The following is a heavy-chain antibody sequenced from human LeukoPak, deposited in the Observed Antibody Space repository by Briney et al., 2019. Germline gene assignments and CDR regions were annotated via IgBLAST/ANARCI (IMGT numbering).Heavy chain of an antibody. CDR1: GFTLSSYA. CDR3: AKDWGGSGSYYEDY. D-gene: IGHD3-10*01. Sequence: PGGSLRLSCAASGFTLSSYAMSWVRQAPGKGLEWVSAISVSGNTYHADSVKGRFTISRDNSKNTLYLQMNSLRAEDTAVYYCAKDWGGSGSYYEDYWGQGTLVTVSS. J-gene: IGHJ4*02. V-gene: IGHV3-23*01. CDR2: ISVSGNT.